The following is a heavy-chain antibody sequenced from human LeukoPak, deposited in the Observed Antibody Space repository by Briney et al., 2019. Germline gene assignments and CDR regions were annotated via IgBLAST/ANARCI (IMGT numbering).Heavy chain of an antibody. D-gene: IGHD6-13*01. CDR2: INPSGGST. J-gene: IGHJ6*02. CDR3: ALSQQPTSGYYYYGMDV. Sequence: ASVKVSCKASGYTFTSYYMHWVRQAPGQGLEWMGIINPSGGSTSYAQKFQGRVTMTRDTSTSTVYMELSSLRSEDTAVYYCALSQQPTSGYYYYGMDVWGRGTTVTVSS. V-gene: IGHV1-46*01. CDR1: GYTFTSYY.